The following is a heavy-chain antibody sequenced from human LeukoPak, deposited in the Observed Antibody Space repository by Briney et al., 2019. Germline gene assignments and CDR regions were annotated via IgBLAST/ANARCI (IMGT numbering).Heavy chain of an antibody. D-gene: IGHD3-10*01. J-gene: IGHJ4*02. CDR3: ARVVRDGVGSYHFDN. CDR1: GYTFTTYY. CDR2: INPSGGST. V-gene: IGHV1-46*01. Sequence: ASVKVSCKASGYTFTTYYLHWVRQAPGQGLEWMGLINPSGGSTSYAQKFQGRVTMTRDTSTSIVYTELSSLRSEDTAVYYCARVVRDGVGSYHFDNWGQGTLVTVSS.